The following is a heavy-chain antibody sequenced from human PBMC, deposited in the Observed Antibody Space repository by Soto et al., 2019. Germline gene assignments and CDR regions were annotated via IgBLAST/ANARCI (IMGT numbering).Heavy chain of an antibody. CDR2: ISGSGGST. Sequence: EVQLLESGGGLVQPGGSLRLSCAASGFTFSSYAMSWVRQAPGKGLEWVSAISGSGGSTYYADSVKGRFTSFRDNSKNKLYLQMNSMRAEDTAVFYCATAWGQLWPPLDYWGQGTLVTVSS. J-gene: IGHJ4*02. V-gene: IGHV3-23*01. CDR3: ATAWGQLWPPLDY. CDR1: GFTFSSYA. D-gene: IGHD5-18*01.